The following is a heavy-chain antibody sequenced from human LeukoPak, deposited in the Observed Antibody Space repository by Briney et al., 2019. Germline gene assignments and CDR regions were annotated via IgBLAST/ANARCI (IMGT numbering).Heavy chain of an antibody. CDR1: GFTFSSYG. D-gene: IGHD5-12*01. CDR3: AKDNTWINSGLGY. CDR2: IVYDGSNK. V-gene: IGHV3-30*18. J-gene: IGHJ4*02. Sequence: GGSLRLPCAASGFTFSSYGMHWVRQAPGKGLEWVALIVYDGSNKYDESSKHYADSVKGRFTISRDNSKNTLYLRMNSLRAEDTALYYCAKDNTWINSGLGYWGQGTLVTVSS.